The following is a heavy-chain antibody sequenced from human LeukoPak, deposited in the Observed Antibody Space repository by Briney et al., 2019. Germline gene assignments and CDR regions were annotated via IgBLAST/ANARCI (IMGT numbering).Heavy chain of an antibody. D-gene: IGHD1-26*01. V-gene: IGHV4-39*01. CDR1: GGSISSSSTYY. CDR2: IYYSGTT. Sequence: PSETLSLTCTVSGGSISSSSTYYWGWIRQSPGKGLEWIGTIYYSGTTYYNPSLESRVTISVDTSKNQFSLKLSSVTAADTAVYYCARHSRYSGTFNDYWGQGTLVTVSS. J-gene: IGHJ4*02. CDR3: ARHSRYSGTFNDY.